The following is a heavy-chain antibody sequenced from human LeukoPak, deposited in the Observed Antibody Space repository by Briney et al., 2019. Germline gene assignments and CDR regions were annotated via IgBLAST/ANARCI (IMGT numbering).Heavy chain of an antibody. J-gene: IGHJ4*02. CDR1: GFTFSSYA. CDR2: IGTSGSTI. V-gene: IGHV3-48*04. D-gene: IGHD3-16*01. Sequence: GGSLRPSCAASGFTFSSYAMTWVRQAPGKGLEWVSYIGTSGSTIYYADSVKGRFTISRDNARNSLYLQMNSLRAEDTAVYYCARSRDMITFGGVFDYWGQGTLVTVSS. CDR3: ARSRDMITFGGVFDY.